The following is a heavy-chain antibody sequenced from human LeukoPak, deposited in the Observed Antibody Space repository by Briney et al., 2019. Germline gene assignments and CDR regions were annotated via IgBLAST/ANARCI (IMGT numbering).Heavy chain of an antibody. D-gene: IGHD1-26*01. CDR2: ISGSGGST. CDR3: AKLDRSYQSPFDY. J-gene: IGHJ4*02. V-gene: IGHV3-23*01. CDR1: GFTFSSYA. Sequence: SGGSLRLSCAASGFTFSSYAMSWVRQAPGKGLEWVSAISGSGGSTYYADSVKGRFTISRDNSKNTLYLQMNSLRAEDTAVYYCAKLDRSYQSPFDYWGQETLVTVSS.